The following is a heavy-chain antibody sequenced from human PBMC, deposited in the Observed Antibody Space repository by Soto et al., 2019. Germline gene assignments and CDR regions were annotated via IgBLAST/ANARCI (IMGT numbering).Heavy chain of an antibody. V-gene: IGHV1-2*02. J-gene: IGHJ4*02. CDR2: INPNSGGT. D-gene: IGHD6-19*01. CDR1: GYTFSGFY. Sequence: GASVKVSCKASGYTFSGFYMHWVRQAPGQGPEWMGWINPNSGGTKSAEKFQGRVTMTRDTSISTAYMELSRLTSGDTAVYYCASAAVTGTAGLDFWGQGTQVTVSS. CDR3: ASAAVTGTAGLDF.